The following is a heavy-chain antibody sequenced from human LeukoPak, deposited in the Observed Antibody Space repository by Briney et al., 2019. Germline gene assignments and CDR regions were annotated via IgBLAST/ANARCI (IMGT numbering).Heavy chain of an antibody. CDR2: ISGSGGST. V-gene: IGHV3-23*01. D-gene: IGHD6-13*01. J-gene: IGHJ5*02. CDR1: GFPFSSYG. CDR3: AKDMGQQLDDNWFDP. Sequence: PGGSLRPSCAASGFPFSSYGMSWVRQAPGKGLEWVSAISGSGGSTYYADSVKGRFTISRDNSKNTLYLQMNSLRAEDTAVYYCAKDMGQQLDDNWFDPWGQGTLVTVSS.